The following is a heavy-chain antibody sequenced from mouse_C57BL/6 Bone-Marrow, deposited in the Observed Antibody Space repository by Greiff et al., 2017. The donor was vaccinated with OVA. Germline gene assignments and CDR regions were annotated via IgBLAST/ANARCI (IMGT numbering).Heavy chain of an antibody. CDR3: AREGYYYDSSAGFAY. Sequence: VQLVESGAELARPGASVKLSCKASGYTFTSYGISWVKQRPGQGLEWIGEIYPRNGNTYYNEKFKSKATLTADKSSSTAYMELRSLTSEDAAVYVCAREGYYYDSSAGFAYWGQGTLVTVSA. D-gene: IGHD1-1*01. CDR1: GYTFTSYG. V-gene: IGHV1-81*01. J-gene: IGHJ3*01. CDR2: IYPRNGNT.